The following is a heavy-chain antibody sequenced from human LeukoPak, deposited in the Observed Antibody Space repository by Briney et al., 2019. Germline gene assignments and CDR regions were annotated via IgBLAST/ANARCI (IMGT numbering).Heavy chain of an antibody. D-gene: IGHD3-22*01. CDR3: ARDPSGYFNY. V-gene: IGHV4-61*01. J-gene: IGHJ4*02. CDR1: GGSVNSGNYY. Sequence: SETLSLTCTVSGGSVNSGNYYWSWIRQPPGKGLEWIGFIYYSGSTNYNPSLKSRVTISADTSKNQFSLKLSSVTAADTAVYYCARDPSGYFNYWGQGTLATVSS. CDR2: IYYSGST.